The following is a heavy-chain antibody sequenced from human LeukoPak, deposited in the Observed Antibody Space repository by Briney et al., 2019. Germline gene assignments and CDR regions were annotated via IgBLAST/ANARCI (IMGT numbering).Heavy chain of an antibody. D-gene: IGHD6-19*01. Sequence: SGGSLRLSCAASGFTFSTYAMSWVRQAPGKGLEWVSAISGSGDSTYYADTVKGRFTISRDNSKNTIYLQLNSLRAEDTALYYCAKGTGYSSGWTAYWGQGTLVTVSS. CDR1: GFTFSTYA. V-gene: IGHV3-23*01. CDR2: ISGSGDST. CDR3: AKGTGYSSGWTAY. J-gene: IGHJ4*02.